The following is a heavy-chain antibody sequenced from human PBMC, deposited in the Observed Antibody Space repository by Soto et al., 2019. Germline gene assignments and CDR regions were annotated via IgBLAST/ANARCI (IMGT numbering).Heavy chain of an antibody. V-gene: IGHV2-5*02. J-gene: IGHJ4*02. D-gene: IGHD3-22*01. CDR3: ARPEYFCXADSCHXPFSF. CDR2: IYWDDDK. CDR1: GFSLSTRGVG. Sequence: SGPTLVNPTQTLTLTCTFSGFSLSTRGVGVGWIRQPPGKALEWLALIYWDDDKRYSPSLKNRVSITKDTSKNQVVLTMTNMDPVDTATYYCARPEYFCXADSCHXPFSFWGQGTLVTVSS.